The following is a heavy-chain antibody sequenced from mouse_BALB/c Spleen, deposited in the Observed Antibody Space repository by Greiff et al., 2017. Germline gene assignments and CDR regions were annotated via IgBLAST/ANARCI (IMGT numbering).Heavy chain of an antibody. J-gene: IGHJ4*01. CDR2: IDPANGNT. Sequence: EVQLQQSGAELVKPGASVKLSCTASGFNIKDSYMHWVKQRPEQGLEWIGRIDPANGNTKYDPKFQGKATITADTSSNTAYLQLSSLTSEDTAVYYCARGSYYYAMDDWGQGTSVTVSS. V-gene: IGHV14-3*02. CDR1: GFNIKDSY. CDR3: ARGSYYYAMDD.